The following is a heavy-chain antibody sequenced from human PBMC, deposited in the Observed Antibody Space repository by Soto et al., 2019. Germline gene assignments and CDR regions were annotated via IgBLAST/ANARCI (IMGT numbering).Heavy chain of an antibody. D-gene: IGHD3-22*01. CDR2: ISGSGGST. V-gene: IGHV3-23*01. CDR3: AKDMSPNYYDSSGYYYLAFDI. CDR1: GFTFSSYA. J-gene: IGHJ3*02. Sequence: GGSLRLSCAASGFTFSSYAMSWVRQAPGKGLEWVSAISGSGGSTYYADSVKGRFTISRDNSKNTLYPQMNSLRAEDTAVYYCAKDMSPNYYDSSGYYYLAFDIWGQGTMVTVSS.